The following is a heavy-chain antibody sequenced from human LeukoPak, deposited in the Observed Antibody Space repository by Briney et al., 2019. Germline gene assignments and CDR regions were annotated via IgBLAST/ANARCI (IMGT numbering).Heavy chain of an antibody. Sequence: SETLSLTCAVYGGSFSGYYWSWIRQPPGKGLEWIGEINHSGSTNYNPSLKSRVTISVDTSMNQFSLKLSSVTAADTAVYYCARLNYYCYYMDVWGKGTTVTISS. CDR1: GGSFSGYY. CDR3: ARLNYYCYYMDV. V-gene: IGHV4-34*01. CDR2: INHSGST. J-gene: IGHJ6*03.